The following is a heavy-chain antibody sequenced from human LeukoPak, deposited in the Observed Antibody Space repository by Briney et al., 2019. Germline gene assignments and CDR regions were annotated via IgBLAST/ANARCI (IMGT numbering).Heavy chain of an antibody. D-gene: IGHD3-10*01. CDR3: VRGKANYGSGSDV. V-gene: IGHV3-48*03. CDR1: GFTFDDYG. J-gene: IGHJ6*04. Sequence: PGGSLRLSCAASGFTFDDYGMSWVRQAPGKGLEWVSYISSSGSTIYYADSVKGRFTISRDNAKNSLYLQMNSLRAEDTAVYYCVRGKANYGSGSDVWGKGTTVTVSS. CDR2: ISSSGSTI.